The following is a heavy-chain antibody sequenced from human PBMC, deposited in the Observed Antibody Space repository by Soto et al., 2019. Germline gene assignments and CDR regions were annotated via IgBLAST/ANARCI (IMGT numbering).Heavy chain of an antibody. D-gene: IGHD2-2*01. CDR1: GFTFSSYG. Sequence: PGGSLRLSCSASGFTFSSYGMHWVRQAPGKGLEWVAVISYDGSNKYYADSVKGRFTISRDNSKNTLYLQMNSLRAEDTAVYYCAKGGQYCSSTSCYFEFDYWGQGTLVTVSS. CDR2: ISYDGSNK. CDR3: AKGGQYCSSTSCYFEFDY. V-gene: IGHV3-30*18. J-gene: IGHJ4*02.